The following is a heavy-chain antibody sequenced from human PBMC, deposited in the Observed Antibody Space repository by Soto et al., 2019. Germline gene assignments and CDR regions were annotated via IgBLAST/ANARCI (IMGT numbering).Heavy chain of an antibody. CDR2: IYYSGST. V-gene: IGHV4-31*03. CDR1: GGSISSGGYY. D-gene: IGHD3-3*02. Sequence: SETLSLTCTVSGGSISSGGYYWSWIRQHPGKGLEWIGYIYYSGSTYYNPSLKSRVTISVDTSKNQFSLKLSSVTAADTAVYYCARGYLASEVLGAFDIWGQGTMVTVSS. J-gene: IGHJ3*02. CDR3: ARGYLASEVLGAFDI.